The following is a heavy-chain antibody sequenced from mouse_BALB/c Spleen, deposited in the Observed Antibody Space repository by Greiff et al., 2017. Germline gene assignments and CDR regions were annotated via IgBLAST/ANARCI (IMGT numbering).Heavy chain of an antibody. Sequence: QVQLKESGPGLVAPSGSLLTGCGVNWVRQPPGKGLEWLGMIWGDGSTDYNSALKSRLSISKDNSKSQVFLKMNSLQTDDTARYYCARDTGYWGQGTLVTVSA. J-gene: IGHJ3*01. CDR3: ARDTGY. CDR1: GSLLTGCG. CDR2: IWGDGST. V-gene: IGHV2-6-7*01. D-gene: IGHD1-1*01.